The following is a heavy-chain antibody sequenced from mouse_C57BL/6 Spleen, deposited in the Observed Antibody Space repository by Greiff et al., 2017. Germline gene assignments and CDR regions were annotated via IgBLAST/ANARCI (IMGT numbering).Heavy chain of an antibody. J-gene: IGHJ3*01. Sequence: QVQLQQPGAELVRPGSSVKLSCKASGYTFTSYWMHWVKQRPIQGLEWIGNIDPSDSETNYNQKFKDKATLTVDKSSSTAYMQLSSLTSEDSAVYYVARGAAIKAWFAYWGQGTLVTVSA. CDR3: ARGAAIKAWFAY. CDR1: GYTFTSYW. CDR2: IDPSDSET. V-gene: IGHV1-52*01. D-gene: IGHD1-2*01.